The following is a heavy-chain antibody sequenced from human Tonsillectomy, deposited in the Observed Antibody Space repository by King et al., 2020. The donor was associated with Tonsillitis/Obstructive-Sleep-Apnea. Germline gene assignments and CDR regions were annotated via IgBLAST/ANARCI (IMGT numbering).Heavy chain of an antibody. Sequence: VQRVECGGGLIQPGGSLRLSCAAAGFTVSSNYMTWVRQAPGKGLGWVSVMYSGGSTYYADSVEGRFTITRDNSKNTRYLQMYNLRAEDTAVYYCARAYSNYVGYFDLWGRGTLVTVSS. CDR1: GFTVSSNY. V-gene: IGHV3-53*01. J-gene: IGHJ2*01. D-gene: IGHD4-11*01. CDR3: ARAYSNYVGYFDL. CDR2: MYSGGST.